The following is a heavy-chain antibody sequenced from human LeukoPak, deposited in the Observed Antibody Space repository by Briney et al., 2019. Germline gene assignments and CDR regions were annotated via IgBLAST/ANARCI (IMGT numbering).Heavy chain of an antibody. J-gene: IGHJ4*02. Sequence: GGSLRLSCAASGFTFSSYAMSWVRQAPGKGLEWVSAISGSGGSTYCADSVKGRFTISRDNSKNTLYLQMNSLRAEDTAVYYCASLGQRYCSGGSCYTSGSSDYWGQGTLVTVSS. CDR1: GFTFSSYA. D-gene: IGHD2-15*01. V-gene: IGHV3-23*01. CDR2: ISGSGGST. CDR3: ASLGQRYCSGGSCYTSGSSDY.